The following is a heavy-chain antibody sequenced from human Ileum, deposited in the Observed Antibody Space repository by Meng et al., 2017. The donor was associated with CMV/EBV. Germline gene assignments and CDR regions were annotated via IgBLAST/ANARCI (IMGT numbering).Heavy chain of an antibody. J-gene: IGHJ4*02. CDR1: GFTFSSYE. CDR3: ARGRHSYNYAHIDY. CDR2: ISSNSDLI. V-gene: IGHV3-48*03. Sequence: GESLKISCAASGFTFSSYEMNWVRQAPGRGLEWVSYISSNSDLIYYADSVEGRLTISRDNAKNSLYLQLNSLRAEDTAVYYCARGRHSYNYAHIDYCGQGTLVTVSS. D-gene: IGHD5-24*01.